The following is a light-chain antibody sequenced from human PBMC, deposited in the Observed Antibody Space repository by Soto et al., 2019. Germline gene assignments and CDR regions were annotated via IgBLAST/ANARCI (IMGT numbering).Light chain of an antibody. V-gene: IGLV2-23*02. Sequence: QSALSQPASVSGSPGQSITISCTGSASDVGSYNLVSWYQQHPGKAPKLVIYEVTKRPSGISSRFSGSKSGITASLTISGLEAEDGGDYYCCSYAGARTSVLFGGGTKVTVL. CDR3: CSYAGARTSVL. CDR1: ASDVGSYNL. J-gene: IGLJ3*02. CDR2: EVT.